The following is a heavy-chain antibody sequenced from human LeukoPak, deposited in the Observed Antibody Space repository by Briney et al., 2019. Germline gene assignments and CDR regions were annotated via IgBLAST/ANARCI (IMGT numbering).Heavy chain of an antibody. V-gene: IGHV3-15*01. D-gene: IGHD4-23*01. J-gene: IGHJ3*02. CDR2: IKSKTDGGTT. CDR1: GFTFSNAW. Sequence: GGSLRLSCAASGFTFSNAWMSWVRQAPGKGLEWVGRIKSKTDGGTTNYAAPVKGRFTISRDDSKNTLYLQMNSLKTEDTAVYYCTTDPPMYGGDAFDIWGQGTMVTVSS. CDR3: TTDPPMYGGDAFDI.